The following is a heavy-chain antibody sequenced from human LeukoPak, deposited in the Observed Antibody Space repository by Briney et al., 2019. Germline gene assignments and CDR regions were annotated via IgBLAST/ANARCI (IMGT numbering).Heavy chain of an antibody. J-gene: IGHJ4*02. CDR2: ISSSSYI. CDR3: ARADRGYSYGYASGLNY. D-gene: IGHD5-18*01. V-gene: IGHV3-21*01. CDR1: GFTFSSYS. Sequence: GGSLRLSCAASGFTFSSYSMNWVRQAPGKGLEWVSSISSSSYIYYADSVKGRFTISRDNAKNSLYLQMNSLRAEDTAVYYCARADRGYSYGYASGLNYWGQGTLVTVSS.